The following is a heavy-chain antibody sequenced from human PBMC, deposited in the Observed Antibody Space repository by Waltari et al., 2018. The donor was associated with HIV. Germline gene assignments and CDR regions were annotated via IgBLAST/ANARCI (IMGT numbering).Heavy chain of an antibody. J-gene: IGHJ4*02. CDR2: MNPNRGNQ. V-gene: IGHV1-8*01. CDR1: GYTFTSYD. Sequence: QVQLVQSGAEVKTPGASVKVSCKASGYTFTSYDINWVRQATGPGLEWMGWMNPNRGNQCYAQKFQGRVTMTRNASISTAYMERSRLRSEDTAVYFCARGIPAGRYETLTGQDYWGQGTLVTVSS. D-gene: IGHD3-9*01. CDR3: ARGIPAGRYETLTGQDY.